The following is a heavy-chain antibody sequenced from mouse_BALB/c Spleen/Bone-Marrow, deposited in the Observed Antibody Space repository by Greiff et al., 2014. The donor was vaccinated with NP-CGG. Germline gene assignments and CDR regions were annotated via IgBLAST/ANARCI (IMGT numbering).Heavy chain of an antibody. CDR1: GYTFTSYV. V-gene: IGHV1-14*01. CDR2: INRYNDGT. D-gene: IGHD1-1*01. J-gene: IGHJ1*01. Sequence: EVQLQQSGPELVKPGASVKMSCKASGYTFTSYVMHWVKQKPGQGLEWIGYINRYNDGTKYNEKFKGRATLTSDKSSSTAYMELSSLNSEDSAVYYCARRDYYGSSFYWYFDVWGAGTTVTVSS. CDR3: ARRDYYGSSFYWYFDV.